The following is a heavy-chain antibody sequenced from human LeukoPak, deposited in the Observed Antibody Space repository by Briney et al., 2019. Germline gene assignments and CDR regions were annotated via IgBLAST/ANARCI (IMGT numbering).Heavy chain of an antibody. CDR2: ISASGVNT. J-gene: IGHJ4*02. Sequence: PGGSLRLSCAASEFSVGSNYMTWVRQAPGKGLEWVSGISASGVNTFYADSVKGRFTVSRDNSKNTLFLQMDSLRADDTAVYYCVTRGGSGSYYRWAFAYWGQGTLVTVSS. V-gene: IGHV3-23*01. CDR1: EFSVGSNY. CDR3: VTRGGSGSYYRWAFAY. D-gene: IGHD3-10*01.